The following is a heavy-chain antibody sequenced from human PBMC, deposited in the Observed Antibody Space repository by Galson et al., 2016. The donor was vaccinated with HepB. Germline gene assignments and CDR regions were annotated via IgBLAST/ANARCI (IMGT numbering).Heavy chain of an antibody. CDR1: GGTFYSYA. CDR2: ITPIFGIA. V-gene: IGHV1-69*13. D-gene: IGHD5-12*01. Sequence: SVKVSCKASGGTFYSYALSWVRQAPGQGLGWLGGITPIFGIANYAQKFQGRVTITADESTSTAYMELSSLRSEDTAVYYCARDPFRGATIPNRFDPWGQGTLVTVSS. J-gene: IGHJ5*02. CDR3: ARDPFRGATIPNRFDP.